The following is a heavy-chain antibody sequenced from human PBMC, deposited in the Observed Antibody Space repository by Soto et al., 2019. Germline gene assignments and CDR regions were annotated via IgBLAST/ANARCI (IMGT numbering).Heavy chain of an antibody. J-gene: IGHJ5*02. CDR2: ISSSSSYT. Sequence: PGGSLRLSCAASGFTFSDYYMIWIRQAPGKGLEWVSYISSSSSYTNYADSVKGRFTISRDNAKNSLYLQMNSLRAEDTAVYYCARVIHYGDNWFDPWGQGTLVTVSS. D-gene: IGHD4-17*01. CDR1: GFTFSDYY. CDR3: ARVIHYGDNWFDP. V-gene: IGHV3-11*06.